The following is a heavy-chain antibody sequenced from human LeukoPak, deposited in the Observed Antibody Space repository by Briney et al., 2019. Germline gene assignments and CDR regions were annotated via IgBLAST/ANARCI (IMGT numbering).Heavy chain of an antibody. Sequence: PGGSLRLYSAASGFTFSSYAMSWVRQAPGKGLEGVSAISGSVGSTYYADSVKCRFTISRDNSKNTLYLQMNSLRAEDTAVYYCAKGKGYSGYDLIDYWGQGTLVTVSS. V-gene: IGHV3-23*01. J-gene: IGHJ4*02. D-gene: IGHD5-12*01. CDR1: GFTFSSYA. CDR3: AKGKGYSGYDLIDY. CDR2: ISGSVGST.